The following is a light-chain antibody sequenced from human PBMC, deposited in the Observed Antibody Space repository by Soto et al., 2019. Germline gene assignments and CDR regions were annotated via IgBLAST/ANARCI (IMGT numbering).Light chain of an antibody. J-gene: IGLJ3*02. V-gene: IGLV1-40*01. CDR2: GNN. Sequence: QSVLTQPPSVSGAPGQRVTISCTGTSSNIGAGYDVIWYQQLPGTAPKLLIFGNNSRSSGVPDRFSASKSGTSASLAVAGLQAEDEADYHCQSYDTRLSCSVFGGGTKLTVL. CDR1: SSNIGAGYD. CDR3: QSYDTRLSCSV.